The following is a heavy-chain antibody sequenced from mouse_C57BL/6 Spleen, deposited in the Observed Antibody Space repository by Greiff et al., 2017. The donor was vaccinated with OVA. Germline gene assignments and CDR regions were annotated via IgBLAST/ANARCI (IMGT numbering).Heavy chain of an antibody. CDR1: GFSLSTSGMG. CDR3: ARRGRPYGNYWYFDV. D-gene: IGHD2-10*02. CDR2: IYWDDDK. Sequence: QVTLKESGPGILQSSQTLSLTCSFSGFSLSTSGMGVSWIRQPSGKGLEWLAHIYWDDDKRYNPSLKSRLTISKDTSRNQVFLKITSVDTADTATYYCARRGRPYGNYWYFDVWGTGTTVTVSS. V-gene: IGHV8-12*01. J-gene: IGHJ1*03.